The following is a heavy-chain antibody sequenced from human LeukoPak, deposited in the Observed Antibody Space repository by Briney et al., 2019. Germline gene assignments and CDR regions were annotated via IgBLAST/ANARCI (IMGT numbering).Heavy chain of an antibody. CDR3: ARAHYDFWSAYPDF. V-gene: IGHV4-4*07. CDR2: FYTSGSA. D-gene: IGHD3-3*01. J-gene: IGHJ4*02. Sequence: SETLSLTCTVSGGSISGSYSCWVRQPARKGLQWIGRFYTSGSANYNPSLESRVTMSVDTSKNQFSLKLSSVTAADTAVYYCARAHYDFWSAYPDFWGQGTLVTVSS. CDR1: GGSISGSY.